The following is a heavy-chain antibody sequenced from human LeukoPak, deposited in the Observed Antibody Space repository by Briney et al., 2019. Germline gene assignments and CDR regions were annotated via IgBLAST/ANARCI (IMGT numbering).Heavy chain of an antibody. CDR2: ISAYNGNT. Sequence: ASVKVSCKASGYTFTSYGISWVRQAPGQGLEWMGWISAYNGNTNYAQKLQGRVTMTTDTSTSTAYMELRSLRSDDMAVYYCARAYCGGDCYSEGMDYWGQGTLVTVSS. J-gene: IGHJ4*02. V-gene: IGHV1-18*03. CDR3: ARAYCGGDCYSEGMDY. CDR1: GYTFTSYG. D-gene: IGHD2-21*01.